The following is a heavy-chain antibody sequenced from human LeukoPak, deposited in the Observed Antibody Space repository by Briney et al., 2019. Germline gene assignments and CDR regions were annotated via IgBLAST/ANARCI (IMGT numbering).Heavy chain of an antibody. CDR3: ARRSYNSPFRY. Sequence: PSETLSLTCGVYGGSFSGYYWSWIRQPPGKGLEWIGEINHSGSINYNPSLKSRVTISVDTSKNQFSLRLSSVTAADTAVYYCARRSYNSPFRYWGQGTLVTVPS. D-gene: IGHD5-24*01. J-gene: IGHJ4*02. CDR2: INHSGSI. CDR1: GGSFSGYY. V-gene: IGHV4-34*01.